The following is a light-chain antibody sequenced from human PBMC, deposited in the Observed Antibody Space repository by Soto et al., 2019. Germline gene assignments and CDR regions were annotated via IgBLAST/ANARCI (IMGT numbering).Light chain of an antibody. V-gene: IGKV1-12*01. Sequence: IPNTHAASALSASPEDRVTITCRASQGISICLAWYQQKPGKAPKLLIYAASSLQSGVPSRFSGSGSGTDFTLTISSLQPEDFATYYCQQANSFPLTFGGGTKVDIK. CDR1: QGISIC. CDR2: AAS. J-gene: IGKJ4*01. CDR3: QQANSFPLT.